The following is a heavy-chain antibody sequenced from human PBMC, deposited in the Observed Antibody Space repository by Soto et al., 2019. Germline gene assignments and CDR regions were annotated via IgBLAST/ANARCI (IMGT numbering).Heavy chain of an antibody. V-gene: IGHV1-18*01. J-gene: IGHJ6*02. CDR3: VMVDNYVTPTPQDV. CDR1: GYIFVNYG. D-gene: IGHD3-16*01. CDR2: ISPYTGNT. Sequence: QVQLVQSGDEVKKSGASVKVSCKASGYIFVNYGIAWVRQAPGQGLEWMGWISPYTGNTHSATKVQGRLTMTTDTSTSTAYMDLGSRTSDDTAVYYCVMVDNYVTPTPQDVWGQGTTVTVSS.